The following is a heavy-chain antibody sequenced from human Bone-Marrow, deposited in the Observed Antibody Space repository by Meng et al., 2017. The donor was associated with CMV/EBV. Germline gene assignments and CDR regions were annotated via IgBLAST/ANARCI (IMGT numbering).Heavy chain of an antibody. Sequence: GGSLRLSCKGSGYSFTSYWIGWVRQMPGKGLEWMGIIYPGDSDTRYSPSFQGQVTISADKSISTAYLQWSSLKASDTAMYYCARSPSGYSSGQEENWGQGTLVTVSS. CDR3: ARSPSGYSSGQEEN. V-gene: IGHV5-51*01. J-gene: IGHJ4*02. CDR1: GYSFTSYW. D-gene: IGHD6-19*01. CDR2: IYPGDSDT.